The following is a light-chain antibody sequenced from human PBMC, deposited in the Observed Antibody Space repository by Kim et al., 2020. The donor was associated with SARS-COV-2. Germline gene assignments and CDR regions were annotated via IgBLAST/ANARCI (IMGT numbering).Light chain of an antibody. Sequence: ASVGDKVTITCRASQSITTFLNWYHQKSGEAPKLLIYATSRLQSGVPSRFSGSGSGTDFILTISSLQPDDLATYYCQQSHSMPYTFGQGTKVEIK. J-gene: IGKJ2*01. V-gene: IGKV1-39*01. CDR1: QSITTF. CDR3: QQSHSMPYT. CDR2: ATS.